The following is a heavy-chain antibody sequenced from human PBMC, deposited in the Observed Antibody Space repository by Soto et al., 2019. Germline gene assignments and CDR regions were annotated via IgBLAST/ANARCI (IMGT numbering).Heavy chain of an antibody. D-gene: IGHD2-2*01. CDR3: AREVDVLVPAAINYFDY. V-gene: IGHV4-61*01. CDR1: GGSVSSGSYY. J-gene: IGHJ4*02. CDR2: IYYSGST. Sequence: SETLSLTCTVSGGSVSSGSYYWSWIRQPPGKGLEWIGYIYYSGSTNYNPSIKSRVTISVDTSKNQFSLKLSSVTAADTAVYYCAREVDVLVPAAINYFDYWGQGTLVTVSS.